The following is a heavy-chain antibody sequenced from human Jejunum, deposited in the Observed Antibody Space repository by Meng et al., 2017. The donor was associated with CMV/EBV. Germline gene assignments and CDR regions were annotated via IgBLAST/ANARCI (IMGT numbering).Heavy chain of an antibody. D-gene: IGHD3-22*01. CDR2: ISSSGNT. J-gene: IGHJ4*02. V-gene: IGHV4-4*07. Sequence: QVSGPGLGRPSATLSPTGTVPGDFFNNHFWSWSRQPGGKQLEWIGRISSSGNTNYTPSFKSRVIMSLDTSNNQFFLKLTSVTAADTALYYCARGESRGYYYFDYWGQGILVTVSS. CDR3: ARGESRGYYYFDY. CDR1: GDFFNNHF.